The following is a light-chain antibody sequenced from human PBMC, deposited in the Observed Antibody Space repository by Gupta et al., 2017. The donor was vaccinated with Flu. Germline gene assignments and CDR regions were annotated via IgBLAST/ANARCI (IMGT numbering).Light chain of an antibody. CDR3: QNYNSYSRT. V-gene: IGKV1-5*03. CDR2: QAT. CDR1: QSMSNW. Sequence: DIQMTQSPSTLSASVGDRVTITCRASQSMSNWLAWYQQKPGKAPKLLIYQATTLNSGVPSRFSGSGSGTEFTLTISSLQPDDFATYYCQNYNSYSRTFGQGTKVEIK. J-gene: IGKJ1*01.